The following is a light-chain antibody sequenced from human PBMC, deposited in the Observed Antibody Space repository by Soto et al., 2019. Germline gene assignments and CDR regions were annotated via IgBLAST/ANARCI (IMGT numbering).Light chain of an antibody. Sequence: QSVLTQPPSASGTPGQRVTISCSGSNSNIGSNTVNWYQQLPGTAPKVLIYANNQRPSGVPDRFSGSKSGTSASLAISGLRSEDEADYYCATWDDSLSGRVFGGGTKLTVL. CDR1: NSNIGSNT. CDR3: ATWDDSLSGRV. CDR2: ANN. J-gene: IGLJ3*02. V-gene: IGLV1-44*01.